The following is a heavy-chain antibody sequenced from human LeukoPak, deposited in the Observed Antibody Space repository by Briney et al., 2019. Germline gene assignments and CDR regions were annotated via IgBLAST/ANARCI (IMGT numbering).Heavy chain of an antibody. D-gene: IGHD6-13*01. V-gene: IGHV3-23*01. Sequence: GGSLRLSCAASGFTFSSYNMNWVRQAPGKGLQWVSSITTTGATTYYADSVKGRFTISRDNFKNTVFLQMRSLRAEDTAVYYCAKLVPSWGQGTLVTVSS. CDR1: GFTFSSYN. J-gene: IGHJ5*02. CDR3: AKLVPS. CDR2: ITTTGATT.